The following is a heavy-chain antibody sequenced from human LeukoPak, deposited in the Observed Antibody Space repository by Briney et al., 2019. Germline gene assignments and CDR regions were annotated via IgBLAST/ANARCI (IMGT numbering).Heavy chain of an antibody. J-gene: IGHJ4*02. Sequence: PSETLSLTCTVSGDSISSGNYYWSWIRQPPGKGLEWIGYIHHSGSTYYNPSLNSRVTVSVDRSKNQFSLKMTSVTAADTAVYYCARDYHCGGGDRSWVDYWGQGTLVTVSS. CDR1: GDSISSGNYY. V-gene: IGHV4-30-2*01. CDR2: IHHSGST. D-gene: IGHD2-21*01. CDR3: ARDYHCGGGDRSWVDY.